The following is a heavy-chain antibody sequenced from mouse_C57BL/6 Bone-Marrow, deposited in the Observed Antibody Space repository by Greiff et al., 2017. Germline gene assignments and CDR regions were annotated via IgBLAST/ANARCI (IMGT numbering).Heavy chain of an antibody. D-gene: IGHD3-3*01. Sequence: QVQLQQPGAELVMPGASVKLSCKASGYTFTSYWMHWVKQRPGQGLEWIGEIDPSDSYTNYNQKFKGKSTLTVDKSSSTAYIRLSSLTAEDSAVYYCARGLGFAYWGQGTLVTVSA. CDR2: IDPSDSYT. J-gene: IGHJ3*01. CDR3: ARGLGFAY. V-gene: IGHV1-69*01. CDR1: GYTFTSYW.